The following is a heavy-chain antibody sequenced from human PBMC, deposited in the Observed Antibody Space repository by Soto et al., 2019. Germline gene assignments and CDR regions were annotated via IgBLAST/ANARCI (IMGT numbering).Heavy chain of an antibody. CDR2: INHSGST. Sequence: QVQLQQWGAGLLKPSETLSLTCAVYGGSCSGYYWSWIRQPPGKGLEWIGEINHSGSTNYNPSLKSRVTISVDTSKNQFSLKLSSVTAADTAVYYCASLTGGLLDWGQGTLVTVSS. CDR1: GGSCSGYY. V-gene: IGHV4-34*01. CDR3: ASLTGGLLD. J-gene: IGHJ4*02. D-gene: IGHD3-9*01.